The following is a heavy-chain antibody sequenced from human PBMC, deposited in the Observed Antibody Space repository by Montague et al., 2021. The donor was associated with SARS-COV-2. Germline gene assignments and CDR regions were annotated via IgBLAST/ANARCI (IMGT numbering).Heavy chain of an antibody. V-gene: IGHV3-43*02. J-gene: IGHJ4*02. Sequence: SLRLSCSASGFTFDDYAMHWVRQAPGKGLEWVSLISGDGGNTYYXDSMKGRFTISRDNSQNSLYLQMNSLRTEDTAFYYCAKGFAHSTSSWYGRFDYWGQGALVTVSS. CDR2: ISGDGGNT. CDR1: GFTFDDYA. CDR3: AKGFAHSTSSWYGRFDY. D-gene: IGHD6-13*01.